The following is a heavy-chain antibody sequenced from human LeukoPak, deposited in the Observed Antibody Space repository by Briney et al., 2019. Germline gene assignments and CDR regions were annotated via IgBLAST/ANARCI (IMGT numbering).Heavy chain of an antibody. Sequence: GGSLRLSCAASGFTFSSYAMSWVRQAPGKGLEWVSAISGSGGSTYHADSVKGRFTISRDNSKNTLYLQMNSLRAEDTAVYYCAKDSDYDSSGYYYVGFDYWGQGTLVTVSS. J-gene: IGHJ4*02. CDR3: AKDSDYDSSGYYYVGFDY. CDR2: ISGSGGST. D-gene: IGHD3-22*01. V-gene: IGHV3-23*01. CDR1: GFTFSSYA.